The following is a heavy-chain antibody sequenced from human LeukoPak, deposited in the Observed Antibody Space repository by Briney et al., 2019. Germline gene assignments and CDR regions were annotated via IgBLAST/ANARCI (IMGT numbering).Heavy chain of an antibody. CDR1: GLTFSRYG. CDR2: ISFDGNNK. D-gene: IGHD6-13*01. V-gene: IGHV3-30*18. J-gene: IGHJ4*02. CDR3: AKDAEHSSGWYPGN. Sequence: GGSLRLSCAASGLTFSRYGMHWVRQAPGKGLEWVAVISFDGNNKYYADSVRGRFTISRDNSKNTLYLQMNSLRDEDTAVYYCAKDAEHSSGWYPGNWGQGTLVIVSS.